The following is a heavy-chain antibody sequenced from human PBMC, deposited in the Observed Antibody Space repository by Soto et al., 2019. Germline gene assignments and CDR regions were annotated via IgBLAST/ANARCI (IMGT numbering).Heavy chain of an antibody. CDR1: GFTFDDYA. V-gene: IGHV3-9*01. D-gene: IGHD6-13*01. Sequence: EVQLVESGGGLVQPGRSLRLSCAASGFTFDDYAMHWVRQVPGKGLEWVSGIKWNSGRIGYGDSVKGRVAISRDNAKNSLHLQMNSLSAEDTAFYYCVKDESINWYSGHFRHWGQGTLVTVSS. CDR2: IKWNSGRI. J-gene: IGHJ1*01. CDR3: VKDESINWYSGHFRH.